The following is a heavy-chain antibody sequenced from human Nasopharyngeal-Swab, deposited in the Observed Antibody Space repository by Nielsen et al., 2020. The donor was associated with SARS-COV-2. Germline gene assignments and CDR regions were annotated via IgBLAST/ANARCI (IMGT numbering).Heavy chain of an antibody. J-gene: IGHJ6*03. CDR1: GFTFRIYG. V-gene: IGHV3-30*05. D-gene: IGHD1-26*01. Sequence: GESLKISCATSGFTFRIYGMHWVRQAPGKGLEWVAVTSFDGSNKSYADSVKGRFTISKDYAQNTLYLHMNSLRAEDTAVYYCAKGLRVGSAYYFYDYMDVWAKGPRSPSP. CDR2: TSFDGSNK. CDR3: AKGLRVGSAYYFYDYMDV.